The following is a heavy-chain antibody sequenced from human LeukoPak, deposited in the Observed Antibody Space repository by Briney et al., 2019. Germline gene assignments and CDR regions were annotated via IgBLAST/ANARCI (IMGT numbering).Heavy chain of an antibody. Sequence: SETLSLTCAVYGGSFSGYFWTWIRHSPGKGLEWIGEINHSGTTNYNPSLKNRVTFSADTSKDQFSLRLSSVSAADTAVYYCARGRIAARLLRAFDIWGQGTMVTVSS. CDR2: INHSGTT. D-gene: IGHD6-6*01. V-gene: IGHV4-34*01. CDR1: GGSFSGYF. J-gene: IGHJ3*02. CDR3: ARGRIAARLLRAFDI.